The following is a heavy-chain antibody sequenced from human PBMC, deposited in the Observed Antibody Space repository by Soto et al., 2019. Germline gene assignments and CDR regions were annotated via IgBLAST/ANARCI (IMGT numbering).Heavy chain of an antibody. CDR1: GFPFINYA. CDR3: ARKVLGSTSRPDWWYFDL. D-gene: IGHD2-2*01. V-gene: IGHV3-23*01. Sequence: EVQLLESGGGLVQPGGSLRLSCVGSGFPFINYAMNWVRQTPGKGLEWVSGISGGGDRTFDADSVKGRFTISRDNSKNTVNLQMNSLRADDTAVYYCARKVLGSTSRPDWWYFDLWGRGTLVTVSS. CDR2: ISGGGDRT. J-gene: IGHJ2*01.